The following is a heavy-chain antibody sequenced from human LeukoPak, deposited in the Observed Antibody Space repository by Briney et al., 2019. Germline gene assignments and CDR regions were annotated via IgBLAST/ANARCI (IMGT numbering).Heavy chain of an antibody. CDR3: AKDRDPMVRGVIMNY. CDR2: ISYDGRNK. CDR1: GFTFSSYG. V-gene: IGHV3-30*18. J-gene: IGHJ4*02. D-gene: IGHD3-10*01. Sequence: SLRLSCAASGFTFSSYGMHWVRQAPGKGLEWVAVISYDGRNKYYADSVKGRFTISRDNSKNTLYLQMHSLRAEDTAVYYCAKDRDPMVRGVIMNYWGQGTLVTVSS.